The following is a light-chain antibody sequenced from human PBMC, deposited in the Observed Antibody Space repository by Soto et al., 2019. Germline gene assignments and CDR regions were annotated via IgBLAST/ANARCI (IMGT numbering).Light chain of an antibody. CDR2: AAS. CDR3: QQASSFPLA. J-gene: IGKJ4*01. CDR1: QDISNY. Sequence: DIQMTQSPSSLSASVGDTVTITCQASQDISNYLNWYQQKPGKAPKLLIYAASNLETGVPSRFSGSGSGTDFTFTISSLQPEDFASYYCQQASSFPLAFGGGTKVEIK. V-gene: IGKV1-33*01.